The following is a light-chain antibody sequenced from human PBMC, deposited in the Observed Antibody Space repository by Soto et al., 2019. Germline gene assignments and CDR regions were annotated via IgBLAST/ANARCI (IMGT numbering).Light chain of an antibody. CDR1: QSVSSSY. CDR2: GAS. CDR3: QQYGSSPPT. Sequence: EIALTQSPGTLSLSPGERATLSCRASQSVSSSYLAWYQQKPGQAPRLLIYGASSRATGIPDRFSGSGSGTDFTLTISRLEPEDFAVYYCQQYGSSPPTFGQGTKVDIK. J-gene: IGKJ1*01. V-gene: IGKV3-20*01.